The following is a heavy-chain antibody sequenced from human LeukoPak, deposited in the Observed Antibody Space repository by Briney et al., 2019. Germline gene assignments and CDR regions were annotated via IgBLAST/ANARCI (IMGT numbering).Heavy chain of an antibody. J-gene: IGHJ5*02. D-gene: IGHD2-15*01. CDR3: ARVPRYYCSGGSCQNWFDP. CDR1: GGSISSYY. V-gene: IGHV4-59*01. Sequence: PSETLSLTCTVSGGSISSYYWSWIRQPPGKGLEWIGYIYYSGSTSYNPSLKSRVTISVDTSKNQFSLKLSSVTAADTAVYYCARVPRYYCSGGSCQNWFDPWGQGTLVTVSS. CDR2: IYYSGST.